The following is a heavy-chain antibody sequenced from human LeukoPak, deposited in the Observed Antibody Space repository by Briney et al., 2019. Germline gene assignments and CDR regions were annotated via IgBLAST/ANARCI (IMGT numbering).Heavy chain of an antibody. CDR3: ARRPPTAMVTYYFDY. D-gene: IGHD5-18*01. CDR2: IYPGDSDT. CDR1: GYSFTSYW. Sequence: GESLKIPCKGSGYSFTSYWIGWVRQMPGKGLEWMGIIYPGDSDTRYSPSFQGQVTISADKSISTAYLQWSSLKASDTAMYYCARRPPTAMVTYYFDYWGQGTLVTVSS. J-gene: IGHJ4*02. V-gene: IGHV5-51*01.